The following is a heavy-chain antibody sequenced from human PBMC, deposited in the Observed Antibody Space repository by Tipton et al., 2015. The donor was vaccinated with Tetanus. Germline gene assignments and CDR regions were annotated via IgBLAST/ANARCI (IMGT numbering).Heavy chain of an antibody. CDR3: ARRSLLNYGLDV. D-gene: IGHD2-8*01. J-gene: IGHJ6*02. Sequence: SLRLSCAASGFTFNKFWMHWVRQAPGKGLVWLSRINSHGTSTSYADSGKGRFTISRDNAKNTVYLQMSSLRAEDTAVYFCARRSLLNYGLDVWGQGTTVTVSS. CDR2: INSHGTST. V-gene: IGHV3-74*01. CDR1: GFTFNKFW.